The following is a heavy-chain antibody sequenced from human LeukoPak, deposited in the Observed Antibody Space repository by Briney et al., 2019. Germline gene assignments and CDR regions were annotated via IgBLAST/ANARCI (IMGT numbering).Heavy chain of an antibody. CDR1: GFTFNSFA. CDR2: ISSSADST. J-gene: IGHJ4*02. V-gene: IGHV3-23*01. Sequence: GGSLRLSCAASGFTFNSFAMSWVRQAPGKGLEWVSAISSSADSTYYGDSLKGRFTISRDNSKNTLYLQMSSLRAEDTAVYYCARGGGYYPIDYWGQGTLVTVSS. CDR3: ARGGGYYPIDY. D-gene: IGHD2-15*01.